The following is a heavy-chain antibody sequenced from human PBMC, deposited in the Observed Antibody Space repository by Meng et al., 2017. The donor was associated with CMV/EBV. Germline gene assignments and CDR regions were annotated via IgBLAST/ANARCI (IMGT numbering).Heavy chain of an antibody. Sequence: GGSLRLSCAASGFTFSSYAMSWVRQAPGKGLEWVSAISGSGGSTYYADSVKGRFTISRDNSKNTLYLQMNSLRAEDTAMYYCARHYDWGTDYVNYYGMDVWGQGTTVTVSS. V-gene: IGHV3-23*01. D-gene: IGHD3-16*01. CDR2: ISGSGGST. CDR3: ARHYDWGTDYVNYYGMDV. J-gene: IGHJ6*02. CDR1: GFTFSSYA.